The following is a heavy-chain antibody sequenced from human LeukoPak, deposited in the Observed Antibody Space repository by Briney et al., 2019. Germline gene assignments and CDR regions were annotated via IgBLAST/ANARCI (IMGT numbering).Heavy chain of an antibody. CDR3: ARSTLLWFGESNFDY. V-gene: IGHV4-59*01. CDR2: VYYSGNT. J-gene: IGHJ4*02. CDR1: GDSISSYY. Sequence: PSETLSLTCTVSGDSISSYYWSWIRQPPGKGLEWIGYVYYSGNTNYNPSLKSRVTISVDTSKNQFSLKLSSVTAADTAVYYCARSTLLWFGESNFDYWGQGTLVTVSS. D-gene: IGHD3-10*01.